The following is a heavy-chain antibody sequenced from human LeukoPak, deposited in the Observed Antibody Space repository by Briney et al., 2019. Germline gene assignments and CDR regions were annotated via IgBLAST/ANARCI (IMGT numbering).Heavy chain of an antibody. Sequence: GGSLRPSCAASGFTFSSYWMHWVRQAPGKGLVWVSRINSDGSTTSYADSVKGRFTISRDNSKNTLYLQMNSLRAEDTAVYYCARGDTAMVFFDYWGQGTLVTVSS. CDR3: ARGDTAMVFFDY. V-gene: IGHV3-74*01. J-gene: IGHJ4*02. CDR2: INSDGSTT. CDR1: GFTFSSYW. D-gene: IGHD5-18*01.